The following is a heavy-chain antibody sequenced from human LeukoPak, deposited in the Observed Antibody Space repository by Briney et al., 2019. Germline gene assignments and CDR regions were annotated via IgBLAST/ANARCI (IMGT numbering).Heavy chain of an antibody. CDR1: LGTFSSYA. D-gene: IGHD3-3*01. Sequence: VAAVKDSCKASLGTFSSYAIHWVRPAPGQGGEWMGRTIPFVGTAHNVQKFQGRVTITADKSTRTAYMELRSLRSEEKAVYYCARYLFRFLEWSSRSSYYFYMDVWGKGTTVTVSS. V-gene: IGHV1-69*06. CDR2: TIPFVGTA. CDR3: ARYLFRFLEWSSRSSYYFYMDV. J-gene: IGHJ6*03.